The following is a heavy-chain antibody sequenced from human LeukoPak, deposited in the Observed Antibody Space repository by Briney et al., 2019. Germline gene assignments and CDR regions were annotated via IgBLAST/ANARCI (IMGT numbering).Heavy chain of an antibody. CDR3: ARMDTAMVVYFDF. CDR2: IYYSGNT. D-gene: IGHD5-18*01. J-gene: IGHJ4*02. V-gene: IGHV4-39*01. CDR1: GGSIGSSIYY. Sequence: PSETLSXTCTVSGGSIGSSIYYWGXIRQPPGKGLEWIGSIYYSGNTYYNPSLKSRVTISVDTSKNQFSLKLSSVTAADTAVYYXARMDTAMVVYFDFWGQGTLVTVSS.